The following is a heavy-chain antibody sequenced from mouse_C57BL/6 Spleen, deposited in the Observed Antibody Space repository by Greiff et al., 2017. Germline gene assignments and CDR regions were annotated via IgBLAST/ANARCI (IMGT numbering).Heavy chain of an antibody. Sequence: QVQLKESGPGLVQPSQSLSITCTVSGFSLTSYGVHWVRQSPGKGLEWLGVIWSGGSTDYNAAFISRLSISKDNSKSQVFFKMNSLQADDTAIYYCARGDDGAYWGQGTLVTVSA. CDR1: GFSLTSYG. J-gene: IGHJ3*01. CDR3: ARGDDGAY. CDR2: IWSGGST. V-gene: IGHV2-2*01. D-gene: IGHD2-3*01.